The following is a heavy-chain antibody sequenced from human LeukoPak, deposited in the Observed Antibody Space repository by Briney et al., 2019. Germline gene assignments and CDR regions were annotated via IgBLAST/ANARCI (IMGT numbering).Heavy chain of an antibody. CDR2: IYTSGST. V-gene: IGHV4-4*07. Sequence: SETLSLTCTVSGGSISSYYWSWIRQPAGKGLEWIGRIYTSGSTNYNPSLKSRVTMSVDTSKNQFSLKLSSVTAADTAVYYCARVGYYDILTGYTHAFDIWGQGTMVTVSS. D-gene: IGHD3-9*01. J-gene: IGHJ3*02. CDR3: ARVGYYDILTGYTHAFDI. CDR1: GGSISSYY.